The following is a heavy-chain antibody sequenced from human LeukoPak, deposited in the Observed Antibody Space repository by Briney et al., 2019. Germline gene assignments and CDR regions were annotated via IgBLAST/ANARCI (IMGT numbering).Heavy chain of an antibody. D-gene: IGHD5-18*01. J-gene: IGHJ6*02. V-gene: IGHV3-74*01. Sequence: GGPLRLSCAASGFTFTTYWMHWVRQAPGKGLVWVSHINSDGSITSYADSVKGRFTISRDNAKNTLYLQMNSLRAEDTAVYYCARDAVDTANAVWGQGTTVTVSS. CDR2: INSDGSIT. CDR3: ARDAVDTANAV. CDR1: GFTFTTYW.